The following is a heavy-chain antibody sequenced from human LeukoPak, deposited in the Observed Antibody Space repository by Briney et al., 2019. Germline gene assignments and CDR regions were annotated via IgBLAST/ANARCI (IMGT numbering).Heavy chain of an antibody. CDR1: GFTFSSYW. CDR2: IREDGSEE. CDR3: ARDLGATESY. D-gene: IGHD1-26*01. J-gene: IGHJ4*02. V-gene: IGHV3-7*01. Sequence: PGGSLRLSCAASGFTFSSYWMSWVRQAPGKGLEWVSNIREDGSEEYYVDSVKGRFIISRDNAKDSLYLQMTSLGVEDTAVYYCARDLGATESYWGQGTLVTVSS.